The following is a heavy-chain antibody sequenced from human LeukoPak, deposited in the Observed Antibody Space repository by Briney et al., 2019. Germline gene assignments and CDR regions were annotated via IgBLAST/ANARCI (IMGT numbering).Heavy chain of an antibody. CDR1: GFTVSSNY. J-gene: IGHJ5*02. CDR3: ARETYYYDSSDPDP. CDR2: IYSGGST. D-gene: IGHD3-22*01. Sequence: PGGSLRLSCAASGFTVSSNYMSWVRRAPGKGLEWVSVIYSGGSTYYADSVKGRFTISRDNSKNTLYLQMNSLRAEDTAVYYCARETYYYDSSDPDPWGQGTLVTVSS. V-gene: IGHV3-66*01.